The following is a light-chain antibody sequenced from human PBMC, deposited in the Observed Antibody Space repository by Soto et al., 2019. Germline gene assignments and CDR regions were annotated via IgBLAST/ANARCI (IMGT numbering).Light chain of an antibody. CDR2: KAS. Sequence: DIHKTQLTYTLTGAVGDRVTIAGRASQTISSWLAWYQQKPGKAPKLLIYKASTLKSGVPSRFSGSGSGTEFTLTISSLQPDDSATYYCQQFDTFFWTFGPGTKVDI. CDR1: QTISSW. J-gene: IGKJ1*01. V-gene: IGKV1-5*03. CDR3: QQFDTFFWT.